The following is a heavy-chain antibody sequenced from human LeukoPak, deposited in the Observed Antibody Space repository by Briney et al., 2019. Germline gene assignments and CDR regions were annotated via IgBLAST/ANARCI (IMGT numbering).Heavy chain of an antibody. Sequence: VASVKVSCKASGYTFTSYGISWVRQAPGQGLEWMGWISAYNGNTNYAQKLQGRVTMTTDTSTSTAYMELRSLRSDDTAVYYCARAPPGYCSSTSCYSSYYYMDVWGKGTTVTVSS. CDR3: ARAPPGYCSSTSCYSSYYYMDV. CDR1: GYTFTSYG. J-gene: IGHJ6*03. D-gene: IGHD2-2*01. CDR2: ISAYNGNT. V-gene: IGHV1-18*01.